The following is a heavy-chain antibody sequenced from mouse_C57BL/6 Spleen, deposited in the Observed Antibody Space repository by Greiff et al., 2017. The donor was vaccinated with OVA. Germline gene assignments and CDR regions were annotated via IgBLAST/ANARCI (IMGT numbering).Heavy chain of an antibody. J-gene: IGHJ4*01. CDR2: IRNKANNHAT. V-gene: IGHV6-6*01. Sequence: DVKLQESGGGLVQPGGSMKLSCAASGFTFSDAWMDWVRQSPEKGLEWVAEIRNKANNHATYYAESVKGRFIISRDDSKSSVYLQMNSLRAEDTGIYYCTRGYDYDGGYAMDYWGQGTSVTVSS. D-gene: IGHD2-4*01. CDR1: GFTFSDAW. CDR3: TRGYDYDGGYAMDY.